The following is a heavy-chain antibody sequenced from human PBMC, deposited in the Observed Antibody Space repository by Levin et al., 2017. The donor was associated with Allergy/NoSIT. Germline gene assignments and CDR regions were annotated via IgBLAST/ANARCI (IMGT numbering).Heavy chain of an antibody. CDR2: INAGNGNT. Sequence: GASVKVSCKASGYTFTSYAMHWVRQAPGQRLEWMGWINAGNGNTKYSQKFQGRVTITRDTSASTAYMELSSLRSEDTAVYYCARDRLSGWYSGAFDIWGQGTMVTVSS. CDR3: ARDRLSGWYSGAFDI. J-gene: IGHJ3*02. D-gene: IGHD6-19*01. CDR1: GYTFTSYA. V-gene: IGHV1-3*01.